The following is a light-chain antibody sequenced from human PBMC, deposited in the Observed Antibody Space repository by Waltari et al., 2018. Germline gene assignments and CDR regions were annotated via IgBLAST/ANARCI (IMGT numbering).Light chain of an antibody. CDR3: CSFTSRSTWV. J-gene: IGLJ3*02. CDR1: SRDVGGYNY. Sequence: QSALTQPASVSGSPGQSLTLPCTGTSRDVGGYNYVSWYQQHPGKVPKLLIFDVSNRPSGVSNRFSGSKSGNTASLTISGLQAEDESDYYCCSFTSRSTWVFGGGTKLTVL. V-gene: IGLV2-14*01. CDR2: DVS.